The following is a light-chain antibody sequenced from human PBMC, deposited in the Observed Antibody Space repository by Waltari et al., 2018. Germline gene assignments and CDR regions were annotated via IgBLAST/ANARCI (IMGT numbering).Light chain of an antibody. CDR3: FSYAGTSSGV. CDR1: SSDLAFYKL. CDR2: EVT. J-gene: IGLJ1*01. Sequence: QSPLTQPASVSGSPGQSITIPCTGTSSDLAFYKLVSWYQQYPGKAPKVMIYEVTKRPSGVSNRFSGSKSGNTASLTISGLQAEDEADYYCFSYAGTSSGVFGTGTKVTVL. V-gene: IGLV2-23*02.